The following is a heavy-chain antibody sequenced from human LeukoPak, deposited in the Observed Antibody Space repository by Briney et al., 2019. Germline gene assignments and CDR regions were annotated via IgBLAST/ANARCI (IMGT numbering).Heavy chain of an antibody. D-gene: IGHD4-17*01. CDR1: GFTFSSYA. J-gene: IGHJ4*02. CDR2: IIGSGRST. Sequence: GGSLRLSCAASGFTFSSYAMSWVRQAPGKGLEWISAIIGSGRSTYYADSVKGRFAISRDNSKNMLYLQMNSLRAEDTAVYYCAKEMTTPYCWGQGTLVTVSS. V-gene: IGHV3-23*01. CDR3: AKEMTTPYC.